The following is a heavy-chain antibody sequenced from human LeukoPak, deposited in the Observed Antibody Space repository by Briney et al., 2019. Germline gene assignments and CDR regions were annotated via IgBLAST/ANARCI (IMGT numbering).Heavy chain of an antibody. CDR3: ARVFGYSYGRNWFDP. Sequence: GGSLRLSCAASGFTVSSNYMSWVRQAPGKGLEWVSVIYSGGSTYYADSVKGRFTISRDNSKNTLYLQMNSLRAEDTAVYYCARVFGYSYGRNWFDPWGQGTLVTVSS. CDR1: GFTVSSNY. D-gene: IGHD5-18*01. J-gene: IGHJ5*02. CDR2: IYSGGST. V-gene: IGHV3-53*01.